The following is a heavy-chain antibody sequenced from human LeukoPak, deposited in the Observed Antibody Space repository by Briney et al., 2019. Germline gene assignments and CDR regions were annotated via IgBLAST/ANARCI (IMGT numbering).Heavy chain of an antibody. Sequence: GGSLRLSCAASGFNFNNFAMSWVRQAPGKGPEWLSAMTGPADTTYYAESVKGRFTISRDYSRNTLFLHMSSLRADDTAVYYCAKDEATSGGGLASWGQGTLVTVSS. D-gene: IGHD3-16*01. CDR1: GFNFNNFA. V-gene: IGHV3-23*01. CDR3: AKDEATSGGGLAS. J-gene: IGHJ4*02. CDR2: MTGPADTT.